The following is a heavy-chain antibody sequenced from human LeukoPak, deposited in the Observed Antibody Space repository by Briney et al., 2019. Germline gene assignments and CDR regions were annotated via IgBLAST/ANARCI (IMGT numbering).Heavy chain of an antibody. CDR2: IIPMSDTA. CDR3: ASRTYYYGSGSYPLYRY. V-gene: IGHV1-69*06. Sequence: ASVKVSCKASGYTFTGYYMHWVRQAPGQGLEWMGGIIPMSDTANYPQKFRGRLTITADIPTSTVYMELSSLRSEDTAVYYCASRTYYYGSGSYPLYRYWGQGTLVTVSS. J-gene: IGHJ4*02. D-gene: IGHD3-10*01. CDR1: GYTFTGYY.